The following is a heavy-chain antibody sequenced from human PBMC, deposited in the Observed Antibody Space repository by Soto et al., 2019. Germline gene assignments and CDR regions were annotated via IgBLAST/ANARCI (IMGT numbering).Heavy chain of an antibody. Sequence: PSETLSLTCTVSGGSISSSSYYWGWIRQPPGKGLEWIGSIYYSGSTNYNPSLKSRVTISVDTSKNQFSLELSSVTAADTAVYYCARNLEQQLVLFCDAFDIWGQGTMVTVSS. V-gene: IGHV4-39*07. CDR3: ARNLEQQLVLFCDAFDI. CDR1: GGSISSSSYY. CDR2: IYYSGST. D-gene: IGHD6-13*01. J-gene: IGHJ3*02.